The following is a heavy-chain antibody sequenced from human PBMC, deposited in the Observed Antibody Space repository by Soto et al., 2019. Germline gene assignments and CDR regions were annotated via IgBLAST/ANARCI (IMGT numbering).Heavy chain of an antibody. Sequence: PGGSLRLSCAASGFTFSSYCMHWVRQAPGKGLEWVAVVSYDGSNKYYADSVKGRFTISRDNSKNTLYLQMNSLRAENTAVYYCAKDRRKRIAGASMDVWGQGTTVTVSS. CDR2: VSYDGSNK. D-gene: IGHD6-6*01. CDR3: AKDRRKRIAGASMDV. V-gene: IGHV3-30*18. CDR1: GFTFSSYC. J-gene: IGHJ6*02.